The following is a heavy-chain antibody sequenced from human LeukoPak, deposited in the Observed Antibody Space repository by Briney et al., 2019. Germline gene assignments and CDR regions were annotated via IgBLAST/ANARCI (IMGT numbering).Heavy chain of an antibody. CDR2: IYTSGST. J-gene: IGHJ4*02. CDR1: GGSISSGSYY. D-gene: IGHD2-21*01. CDR3: ASSPYCGGDCYSLDY. Sequence: PSETLSLTCTVSGGSISSGSYYWSWIRQPAGKGLEWIGRIYTSGSTNYNPSLKSRVTISVDTSKNQFSLKLSSVTAADTAVYHCASSPYCGGDCYSLDYWGQGTLVTVSS. V-gene: IGHV4-61*02.